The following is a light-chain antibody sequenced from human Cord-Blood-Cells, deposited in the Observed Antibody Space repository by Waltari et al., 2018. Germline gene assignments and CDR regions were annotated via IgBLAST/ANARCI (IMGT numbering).Light chain of an antibody. CDR1: SSNIGAGYD. J-gene: IGLJ1*01. V-gene: IGLV1-40*01. CDR3: QSYDSSLSGYV. CDR2: GNI. Sequence: QSVLTQPPSVSGAPGQRVTISCTGSSSNIGAGYDVHWYQQLPGPAPKPLILGNINRPQGVPDRFSGSKSGTSASLAITGLQAEDEADYYCQSYDSSLSGYVFGTGTKVTVL.